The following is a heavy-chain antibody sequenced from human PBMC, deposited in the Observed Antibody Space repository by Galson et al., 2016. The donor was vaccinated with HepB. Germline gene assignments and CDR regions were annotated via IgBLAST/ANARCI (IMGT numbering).Heavy chain of an antibody. D-gene: IGHD4-17*01. J-gene: IGHJ1*01. CDR2: ISWNSGRL. Sequence: SLRLSCAASGFTFGDFAIHWVQQAPGKGLEWVSGISWNSGRLTYTDSVKGRFTISRDNAKNSLYLQMDSLRPDDTAFYYCAKATSGSAYGSRYFQHWGQGTLVTVSS. CDR3: AKATSGSAYGSRYFQH. V-gene: IGHV3-9*01. CDR1: GFTFGDFA.